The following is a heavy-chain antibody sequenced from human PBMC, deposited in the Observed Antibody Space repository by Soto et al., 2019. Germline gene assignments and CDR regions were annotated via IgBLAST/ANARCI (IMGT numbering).Heavy chain of an antibody. CDR3: ARVGGNWNDDYFDY. J-gene: IGHJ4*02. CDR1: GYTFTNYD. Sequence: ASVKVSCKASGYTFTNYDINWVRQATGQGLEWMGWMNPNSGDTGYAQKFQGRVTMTRDTSIRTAYMELSSLRSEGTAVYYCARVGGNWNDDYFDYWGQGTPVTVSS. V-gene: IGHV1-8*01. D-gene: IGHD1-1*01. CDR2: MNPNSGDT.